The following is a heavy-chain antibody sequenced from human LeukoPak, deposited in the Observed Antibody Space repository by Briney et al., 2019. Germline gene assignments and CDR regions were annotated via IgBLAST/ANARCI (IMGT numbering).Heavy chain of an antibody. CDR2: INPNGSST. CDR1: GYTFTTYH. Sequence: ASVKVSCKASGYTFTTYHIYWVRQAPGQGLEWMGIINPNGSSTSHAQKFQGRATMTRDTSTSTVYMELNSLTSEDTAVYYCARKPLNDYGAHFEYWGQGTLVTVSS. V-gene: IGHV1-46*01. D-gene: IGHD4-17*01. CDR3: ARKPLNDYGAHFEY. J-gene: IGHJ4*02.